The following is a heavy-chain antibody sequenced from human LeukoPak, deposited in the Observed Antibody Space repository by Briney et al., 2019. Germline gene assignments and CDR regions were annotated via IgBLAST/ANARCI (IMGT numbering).Heavy chain of an antibody. CDR2: ISYDGSNK. CDR3: ARDLSEYSSSCLDY. J-gene: IGHJ4*02. D-gene: IGHD6-13*01. V-gene: IGHV3-30*04. CDR1: GFTFSSYA. Sequence: GGSLRLSCAASGFTFSSYAMHWVRQAPGKGLEWVAVISYDGSNKYYADSVKGRFTISRDNSKNTLYLQMSSLRAEDTAVYYCARDLSEYSSSCLDYWGQGTLVTVSS.